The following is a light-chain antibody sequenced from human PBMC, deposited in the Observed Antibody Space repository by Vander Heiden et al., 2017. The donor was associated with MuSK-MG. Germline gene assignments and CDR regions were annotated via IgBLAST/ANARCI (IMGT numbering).Light chain of an antibody. J-gene: IGLJ2*01. CDR2: QDS. Sequence: SYELTQPPSVSVSPGQTASITCAGDQLGDKYACWYQQKPGQSPVLVIYQDSKRPSGIPERFSGPNSGNTATLTISGTQAMDEADYYCQAWDSSTAKVVFGGGTKLTVL. V-gene: IGLV3-1*01. CDR1: QLGDKY. CDR3: QAWDSSTAKVV.